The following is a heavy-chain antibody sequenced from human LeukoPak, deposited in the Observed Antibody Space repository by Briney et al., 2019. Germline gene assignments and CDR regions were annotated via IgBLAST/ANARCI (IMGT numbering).Heavy chain of an antibody. CDR1: GFTFSSYG. V-gene: IGHV3-7*03. D-gene: IGHD3-3*01. Sequence: PGRSLRLSCAASGFTFSSYGMHWVRQAPGKGLEWVANIRQDGSEKYYVDSVKGRFTISRDNAKKSLYLQMNSLRAEDTAVYYCARENVDYDFWSGYPNWFDPWGQGTLVTVSS. CDR3: ARENVDYDFWSGYPNWFDP. J-gene: IGHJ5*02. CDR2: IRQDGSEK.